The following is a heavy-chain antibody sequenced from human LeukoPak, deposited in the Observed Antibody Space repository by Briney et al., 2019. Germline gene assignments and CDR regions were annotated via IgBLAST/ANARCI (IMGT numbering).Heavy chain of an antibody. CDR1: GGSISSYY. J-gene: IGHJ4*02. Sequence: SETLSLTCTVSGGSISSYYWGWIRQPPGKGLEWIGSIYYSGSTYYNPSLKSRVTISVDTSKNQFSLKLSSVTAADTAVYYCARTRYNYNSRSYGAPYYFDYWGQGTLVTVSS. D-gene: IGHD3-10*01. V-gene: IGHV4-39*01. CDR2: IYYSGST. CDR3: ARTRYNYNSRSYGAPYYFDY.